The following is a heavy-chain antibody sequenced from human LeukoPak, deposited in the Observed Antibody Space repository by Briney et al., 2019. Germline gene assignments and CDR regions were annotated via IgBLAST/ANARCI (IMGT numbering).Heavy chain of an antibody. D-gene: IGHD3-10*01. CDR2: INWNGGST. J-gene: IGHJ4*02. Sequence: GGSLRLSCAASGFTFSGYWMSWVRQAPGKGLEWVSGINWNGGSTGYADSVKGRFTISRDNAKNSLYLQMNSLRAEDTALYYCASLYGSGSYYLGGVFDYWGQGTLVTVSS. CDR3: ASLYGSGSYYLGGVFDY. V-gene: IGHV3-20*04. CDR1: GFTFSGYW.